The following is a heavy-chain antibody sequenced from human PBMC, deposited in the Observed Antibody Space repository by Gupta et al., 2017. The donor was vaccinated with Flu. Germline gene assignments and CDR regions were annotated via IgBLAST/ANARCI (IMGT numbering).Heavy chain of an antibody. Sequence: QVQRVQSGAAGKKRGTSVTVSCVASGYTFTGYYMHWVRQSPGQGLEWMGWINPNRGGTNYAQKFQGRVTMNRDTYISTACMALSRLRSDDTAVYNCESYFRARSRTDALDIWGQGTMVTVSA. CDR3: ESYFRARSRTDALDI. J-gene: IGHJ3*02. D-gene: IGHD1-1*01. V-gene: IGHV1-2*02. CDR2: INPNRGGT. CDR1: GYTFTGYY.